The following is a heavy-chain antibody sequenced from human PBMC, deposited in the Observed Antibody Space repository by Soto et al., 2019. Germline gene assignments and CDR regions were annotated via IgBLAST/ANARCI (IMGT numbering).Heavy chain of an antibody. CDR1: GYTFTSYG. D-gene: IGHD5-12*01. V-gene: IGHV1-18*01. Sequence: ASVKVSCKASGYTFTSYGISWVRQAPGQGLEWMGWISAYNGNTNYAQKLQGRVTMTTDTSTSTAYMELRSLRSDDTAVYYCARDLHLGLIYYYYGMDVWGQGTTVTVSS. J-gene: IGHJ6*02. CDR3: ARDLHLGLIYYYYGMDV. CDR2: ISAYNGNT.